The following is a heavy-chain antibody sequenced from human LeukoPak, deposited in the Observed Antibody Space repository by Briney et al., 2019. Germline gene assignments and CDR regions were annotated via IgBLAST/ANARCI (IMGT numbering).Heavy chain of an antibody. CDR3: ARVPPESYYFDY. J-gene: IGHJ4*02. CDR1: GYIFRNHY. V-gene: IGHV1-46*01. CDR2: IRPSSGRA. Sequence: GASVKVSCKTSGYIFRNHYIHWVRQAPGPGPEWMGIIRPSSGRADYTQKFQGRVTMTRDMSTTTVYMELTTLGSDVTAVYFCARVPPESYYFDYWGQGTLVTVSS. D-gene: IGHD2/OR15-2a*01.